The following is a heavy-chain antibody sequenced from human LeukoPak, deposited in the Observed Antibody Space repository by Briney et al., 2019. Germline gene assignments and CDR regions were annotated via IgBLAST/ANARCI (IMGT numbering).Heavy chain of an antibody. J-gene: IGHJ4*02. CDR2: INEYGSST. Sequence: GGSLRLSCAASGSTFISYWMHWVRQAPGKGLVWVSRINEYGSSTDFADSVKGRFTISRDNAKNTLYLQMNSLRAEDTAVYYCARDAPGNTALDYWGQGTLVTVSS. CDR1: GSTFISYW. CDR3: ARDAPGNTALDY. V-gene: IGHV3-74*01. D-gene: IGHD5-18*01.